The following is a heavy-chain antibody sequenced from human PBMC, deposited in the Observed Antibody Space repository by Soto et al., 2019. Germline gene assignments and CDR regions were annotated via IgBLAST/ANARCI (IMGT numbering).Heavy chain of an antibody. CDR1: GASISTTAYY. D-gene: IGHD2-15*01. Sequence: QVQLQESGPGLVKPSETLSLTCTVSGASISTTAYYWGWIRQPPGRGLEWIGSIYYAGTTYYNPPLKSRVTISGETSKNQYSLRLGSVTAADTAVDYCARQDGGKDTWGQGTLVTVSS. CDR3: ARQDGGKDT. CDR2: IYYAGTT. V-gene: IGHV4-39*01. J-gene: IGHJ5*02.